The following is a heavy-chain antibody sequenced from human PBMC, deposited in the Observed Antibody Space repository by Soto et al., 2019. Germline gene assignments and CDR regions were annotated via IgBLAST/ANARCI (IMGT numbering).Heavy chain of an antibody. CDR3: ARDKGTSYYDSSGYSGPNWFDP. J-gene: IGHJ5*02. D-gene: IGHD3-22*01. CDR2: IYYSGST. Sequence: ETLSLTCTVSGGSISSYYWSWIRQPPGKGLEWIGYIYYSGSTNYNPSLKSRVTISVDTSKNQFSLKLSSVTAADTAVYYCARDKGTSYYDSSGYSGPNWFDPWGQGTLVT. V-gene: IGHV4-59*01. CDR1: GGSISSYY.